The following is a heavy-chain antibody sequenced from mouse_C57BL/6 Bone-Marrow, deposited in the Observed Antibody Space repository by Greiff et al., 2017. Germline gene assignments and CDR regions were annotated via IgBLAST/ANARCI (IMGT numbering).Heavy chain of an antibody. J-gene: IGHJ2*01. Sequence: VQLMESGAELVRPGASVTLSCKASGYTFTDYEMHWVKQTPVHGLEWIGAIDPEAGGTAYNQKFKGKAILTADTSSSTAYMELRSLTSEDSAVYYCTRGGRCFDCWGRGTALTVTS. V-gene: IGHV1-15*01. CDR1: GYTFTDYE. CDR2: IDPEAGGT. CDR3: TRGGRCFDC.